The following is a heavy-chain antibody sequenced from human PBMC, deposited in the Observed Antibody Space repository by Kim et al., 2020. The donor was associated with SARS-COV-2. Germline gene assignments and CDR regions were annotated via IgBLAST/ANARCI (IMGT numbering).Heavy chain of an antibody. Sequence: SETLSLTCAVYGGSFSGYYWSWIRQPPGKGLEWIGEINHSGSTNYNPSLKSRVTISVDTSKNQFSLKLSSVTAADTAVYYCARWGYYYYGMDVWGQGTT. J-gene: IGHJ6*02. V-gene: IGHV4-34*01. D-gene: IGHD3-16*01. CDR1: GGSFSGYY. CDR2: INHSGST. CDR3: ARWGYYYYGMDV.